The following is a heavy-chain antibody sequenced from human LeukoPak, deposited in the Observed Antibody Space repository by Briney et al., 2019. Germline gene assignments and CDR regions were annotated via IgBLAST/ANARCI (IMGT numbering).Heavy chain of an antibody. J-gene: IGHJ4*02. Sequence: GGSLRLSCAASGFTFDDYAMHWVRQAPGKGLEWVSGISWHSGSIGYADPVKGRFTISRDNAKNFLYLQMSSLRTEDTALYYCARIPNLSWYSDSWGQGTLVTISS. D-gene: IGHD2/OR15-2a*01. V-gene: IGHV3-9*01. CDR3: ARIPNLSWYSDS. CDR1: GFTFDDYA. CDR2: ISWHSGSI.